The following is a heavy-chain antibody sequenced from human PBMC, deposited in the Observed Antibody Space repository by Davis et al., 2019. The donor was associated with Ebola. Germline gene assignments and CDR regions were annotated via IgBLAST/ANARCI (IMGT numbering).Heavy chain of an antibody. CDR1: GFTFSTYP. Sequence: GESLKISCAASGFTFSTYPIHWVRQAPGKGPEWLSYISGFSSRIYYADSVKGRFTISRDNAKNSLYLQMNNLTAEDTAVYYCARDLYSTSGFDFWGQGTLVTVSS. CDR3: ARDLYSTSGFDF. D-gene: IGHD2-2*01. CDR2: ISGFSSRI. V-gene: IGHV3-48*04. J-gene: IGHJ4*02.